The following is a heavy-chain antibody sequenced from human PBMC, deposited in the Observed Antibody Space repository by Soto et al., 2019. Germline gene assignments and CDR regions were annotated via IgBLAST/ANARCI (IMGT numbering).Heavy chain of an antibody. CDR3: ARASDKRYYDFWSGYRYYYYYGMDV. J-gene: IGHJ6*02. Sequence: PSQTLSLTCAISGDSVSSNSAAWNWIRQSPSRGLEWLGRTYYRSKWYNDYAVSVKSRITINPDTSKNQFSLQLNSVTPEDTAVYYCARASDKRYYDFWSGYRYYYYYGMDVWGQGTTVTVSS. V-gene: IGHV6-1*01. CDR1: GDSVSSNSAA. CDR2: TYYRSKWYN. D-gene: IGHD3-3*01.